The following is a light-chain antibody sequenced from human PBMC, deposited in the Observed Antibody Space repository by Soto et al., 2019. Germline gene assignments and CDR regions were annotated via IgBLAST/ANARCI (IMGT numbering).Light chain of an antibody. J-gene: IGKJ3*01. CDR1: QSLLHSNGYNY. CDR2: SGS. V-gene: IGKV2-28*01. CDR3: MQALQTPFT. Sequence: DIVMTQSPLSLPVTPGEPASISCRSSQSLLHSNGYNYLDWYLQKPGQSPQLLIYSGSNRASGVPDRFSGSGSGTDFTLKISRVEAEDVGVYYCMQALQTPFTFGPGTKVDIE.